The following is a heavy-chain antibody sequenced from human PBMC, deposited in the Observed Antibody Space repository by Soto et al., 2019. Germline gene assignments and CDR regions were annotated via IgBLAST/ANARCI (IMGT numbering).Heavy chain of an antibody. V-gene: IGHV4-59*11. D-gene: IGHD6-13*01. J-gene: IGHJ4*02. CDR2: IYYSGST. CDR3: ARGRRNSSSWNLYFFDY. CDR1: YGKSSDLY. Sequence: SLPLRVRNSVVYGKSSDLYWSWISKTQGKGLEWIGYIYYSGSTNYNPSLKSRVTISVDTSKNQFSLKLSSVTAADTAVYYCARGRRNSSSWNLYFFDYRGQGTLVPVSS.